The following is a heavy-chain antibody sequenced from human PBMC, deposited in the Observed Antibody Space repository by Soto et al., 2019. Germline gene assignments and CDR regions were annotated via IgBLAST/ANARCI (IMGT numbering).Heavy chain of an antibody. V-gene: IGHV4-31*03. CDR1: GGSISSGGYY. CDR2: IYYSGST. Sequence: SETLSLTCTVSGGSISSGGYYWSWIRQRPGKGLEWIGYIYYSGSTYYNPSLKSRVTISVDTSKNQFPLKLSSVTAADTAVYYCARWGSYYDILTGYAPSWFDPWGQGTLVTVSS. CDR3: ARWGSYYDILTGYAPSWFDP. D-gene: IGHD3-9*01. J-gene: IGHJ5*02.